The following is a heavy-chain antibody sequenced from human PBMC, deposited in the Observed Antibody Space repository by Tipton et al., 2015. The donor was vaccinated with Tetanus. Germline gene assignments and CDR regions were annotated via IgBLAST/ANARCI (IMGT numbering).Heavy chain of an antibody. V-gene: IGHV4-30-4*01. CDR1: GDSMSGEFDY. CDR2: ISHSGTT. CDR3: ARDRRDFAYDSRGFYSPLYYFDN. J-gene: IGHJ4*02. D-gene: IGHD3-22*01. Sequence: TLSLTCTISGDSMSGEFDYWSWIRHLPGKGLEWIGYISHSGTTNYNPSLMSRVTLSLDTARGQFSLKLTSVTAADAAVYFCARDRRDFAYDSRGFYSPLYYFDNWGQGVRVTVSS.